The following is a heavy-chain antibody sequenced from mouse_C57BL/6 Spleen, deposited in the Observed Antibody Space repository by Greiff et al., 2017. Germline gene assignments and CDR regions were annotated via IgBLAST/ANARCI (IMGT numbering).Heavy chain of an antibody. CDR3: ARGLLRPAWFAY. J-gene: IGHJ3*01. Sequence: EVNVVESGGGLVKPGGSLKLSCAASGFTFSSYAMSWVRQTPEKRLEWVATISDGGSYTYYPDNVKGRFPISRDNSKNNLYLQMSHLKSEDTAMYYCARGLLRPAWFAYWGQGTLVTVSA. CDR2: ISDGGSYT. D-gene: IGHD1-1*01. CDR1: GFTFSSYA. V-gene: IGHV5-4*03.